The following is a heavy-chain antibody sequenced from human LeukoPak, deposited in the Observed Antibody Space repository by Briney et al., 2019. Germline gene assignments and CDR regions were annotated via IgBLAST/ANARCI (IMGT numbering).Heavy chain of an antibody. J-gene: IGHJ4*02. CDR2: IYYSGST. CDR1: GGSISSYY. V-gene: IGHV4-59*01. D-gene: IGHD6-13*01. CDR3: ARDARYSSSWYSDY. Sequence: SETLSLTCTVSGGSISSYYWSWIRQPPGKGLEWIGYIYYSGSTNYNPSLKSRVTISVDTSKNQFSLKLSSVTAADTAVYYCARDARYSSSWYSDYWGQGTLVTVSS.